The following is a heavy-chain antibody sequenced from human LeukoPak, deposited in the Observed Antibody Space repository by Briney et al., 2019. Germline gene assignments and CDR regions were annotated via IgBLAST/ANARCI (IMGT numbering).Heavy chain of an antibody. CDR1: GFTFSSYW. V-gene: IGHV3-7*02. D-gene: IGHD6-13*01. CDR3: ASSARLYSSSWYYFDY. J-gene: IGHJ4*02. Sequence: GGSLRLSCAASGFTFSSYWMTWVSQAPGTGLEWVANIRQDGNAKSYVDSVKGRFTISRDNAKNSLYMQMNSLRAEDTAVYYCASSARLYSSSWYYFDYWGQGTLVTVSS. CDR2: IRQDGNAK.